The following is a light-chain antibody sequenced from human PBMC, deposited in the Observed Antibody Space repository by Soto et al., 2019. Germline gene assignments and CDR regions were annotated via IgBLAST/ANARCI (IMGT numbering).Light chain of an antibody. J-gene: IGLJ3*02. V-gene: IGLV2-14*01. CDR1: SSDVGGYNY. CDR3: TSFTTISTWV. Sequence: QSALTQPASVCGSPGQSITISCTGTSSDVGGYNYVSWFQQHPGKAPKLKIYEVSNRPSGVSNRFSGSKSGNTASLTISELQAEDEADYYCTSFTTISTWVFGGGTKLTVL. CDR2: EVS.